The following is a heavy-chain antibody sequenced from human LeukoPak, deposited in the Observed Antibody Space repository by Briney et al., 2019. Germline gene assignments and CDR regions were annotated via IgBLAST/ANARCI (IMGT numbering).Heavy chain of an antibody. D-gene: IGHD3-10*01. CDR1: GFTFSTYE. J-gene: IGHJ4*02. CDR3: ARAYSHGSGSYSGFGY. CDR2: ISSSSSSI. V-gene: IGHV3-48*03. Sequence: GGSLRLSCAASGFTFSTYEMNWVRQAPGKGLEWVSFISSSSSSIHYADSAKGRFTISRDNAKKSLYLQMNSLRAEDTAIYYCARAYSHGSGSYSGFGYWGQGTLVTVSS.